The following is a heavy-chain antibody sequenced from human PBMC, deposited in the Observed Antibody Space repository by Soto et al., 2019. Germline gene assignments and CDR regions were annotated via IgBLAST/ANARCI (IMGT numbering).Heavy chain of an antibody. CDR1: GFTFTSSA. J-gene: IGHJ6*02. Sequence: ASVKVSCKASGFTFTSSAVQWVRQARGQRLEWIGWIVVGSGNTNYAQKFQERVTITRDMSTSTAYMELSSLRSEDTAVYYCAAAPFITILGVVPYGMDVWGQGTTVTVSS. V-gene: IGHV1-58*01. CDR2: IVVGSGNT. D-gene: IGHD3-3*01. CDR3: AAAPFITILGVVPYGMDV.